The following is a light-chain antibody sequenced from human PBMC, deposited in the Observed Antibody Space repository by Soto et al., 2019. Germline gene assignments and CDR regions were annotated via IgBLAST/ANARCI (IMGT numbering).Light chain of an antibody. Sequence: EDVLTQSPGTLSLSPGERATLSCRASQSVSSYLAWYQQKPGQAPRLLMYEASNRATGIATRFSGSGSGTEFTLTISDLEPEDFAVYYCQQYISWPLTFGGGTKVDIK. J-gene: IGKJ4*01. CDR1: QSVSSY. V-gene: IGKV3-11*01. CDR3: QQYISWPLT. CDR2: EAS.